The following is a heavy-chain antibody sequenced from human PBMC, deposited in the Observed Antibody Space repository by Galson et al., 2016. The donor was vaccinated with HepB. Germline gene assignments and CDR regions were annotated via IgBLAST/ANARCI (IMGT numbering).Heavy chain of an antibody. D-gene: IGHD3-9*01. J-gene: IGHJ5*02. Sequence: FLRLSCAAPGFNFNNYTMNWVRQAPGKRLEWISSISRRSTYIYYAESVQRRFTVSRDNTKNVVFLQMNDLRAEDTALYYCARASTDESPGLRYYAWLSLASFDPWGQGTLVAVSS. V-gene: IGHV3-21*06. CDR2: ISRRSTYI. CDR1: GFNFNNYT. CDR3: ARASTDESPGLRYYAWLSLASFDP.